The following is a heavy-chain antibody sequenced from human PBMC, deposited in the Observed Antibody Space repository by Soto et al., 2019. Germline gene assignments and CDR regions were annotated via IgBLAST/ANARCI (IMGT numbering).Heavy chain of an antibody. CDR2: IYHSGST. V-gene: IGHV4-4*02. CDR1: GGSISSSNW. D-gene: IGHD3-3*01. Sequence: SETLSLTCAVSGGSISSSNWWSWVRQPPGKGLEWIGEIYHSGSTNYNPSLKSRVTISVDTSKNQFSLKLSSVTAADTAVYYCARNGYYDFWSGYPLAPFFDYWGQGTLVTVSS. J-gene: IGHJ4*02. CDR3: ARNGYYDFWSGYPLAPFFDY.